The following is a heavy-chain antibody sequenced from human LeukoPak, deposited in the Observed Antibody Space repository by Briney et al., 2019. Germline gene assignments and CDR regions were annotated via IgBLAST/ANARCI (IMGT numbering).Heavy chain of an antibody. J-gene: IGHJ5*02. CDR1: GGSISSSSYY. CDR3: ARHPGDCSSTSCYLRGNWFDP. V-gene: IGHV4-39*01. D-gene: IGHD2-2*01. CDR2: IYYSGTT. Sequence: KPWETLSLTCTVSGGSISSSSYYWGWIRQPPGQGLDWIGSIYYSGTTYYNPSLTSRVTISVDTSKNQFSLKMSSVTSADTAVYYCARHPGDCSSTSCYLRGNWFDPWGQGTLVTVSS.